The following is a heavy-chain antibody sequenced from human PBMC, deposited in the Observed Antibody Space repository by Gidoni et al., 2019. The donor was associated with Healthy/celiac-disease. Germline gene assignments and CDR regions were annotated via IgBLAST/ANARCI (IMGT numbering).Heavy chain of an antibody. CDR3: AHRIAAAGFDAFDI. J-gene: IGHJ3*02. V-gene: IGHV2-5*02. Sequence: QITLTASGPTLVKPTQTLTLTCTFSGFSLSTSGVGVVWIRQPPGKALEWLALISWDDDKRYSPSLKSRLTITKDTSKNQVVLTMTNMNPVDTATYYCAHRIAAAGFDAFDIWGQGTMVTVSS. D-gene: IGHD6-13*01. CDR1: GFSLSTSGVG. CDR2: ISWDDDK.